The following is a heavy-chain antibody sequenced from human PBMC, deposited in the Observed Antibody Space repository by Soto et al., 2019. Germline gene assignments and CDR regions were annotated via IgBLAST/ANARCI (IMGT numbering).Heavy chain of an antibody. CDR2: MNPNSGKT. V-gene: IGHV1-8*01. J-gene: IGHJ6*02. Sequence: QVQLVQSGAEVKKPGGSVKVSCKASGYTFTSYDINWVRQATGQGLEWMGWMNPNSGKTGYAQKFQGRVSMTRNTSISTAYMELSSLRSVDTAVYYCARGRWYQLLFSHCGMDVWGQGTTVSVSS. D-gene: IGHD2-2*01. CDR1: GYTFTSYD. CDR3: ARGRWYQLLFSHCGMDV.